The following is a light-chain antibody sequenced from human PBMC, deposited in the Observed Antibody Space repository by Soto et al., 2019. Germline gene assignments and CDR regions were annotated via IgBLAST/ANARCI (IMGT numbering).Light chain of an antibody. V-gene: IGLV2-8*01. CDR3: TSHAGNYNFPYV. CDR2: EVT. Sequence: SVLTQPPSASGSPGQSVTISCTGTNSDVGAYDFVSWYQHHPGKAPKLMIYEVTKRPSGVPDRFSGSKSGNTASLTVSGLQAEDEADYYCTSHAGNYNFPYVFGTGTKLIVL. CDR1: NSDVGAYDF. J-gene: IGLJ1*01.